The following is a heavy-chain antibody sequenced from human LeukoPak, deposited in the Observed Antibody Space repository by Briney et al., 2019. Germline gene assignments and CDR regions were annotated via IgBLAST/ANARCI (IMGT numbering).Heavy chain of an antibody. CDR2: ISSSSSYI. J-gene: IGHJ4*02. V-gene: IGHV3-21*01. Sequence: GGSLRLSCAASGFTFSSYWMNWVRQAPGKGLEWVSSISSSSSYIYYADSVKGRFTISRDNAKNSLYLQMNSLRAEDTAVYYCARGTVVTPSGDYWGQGTLVTVSS. D-gene: IGHD4-23*01. CDR1: GFTFSSYW. CDR3: ARGTVVTPSGDY.